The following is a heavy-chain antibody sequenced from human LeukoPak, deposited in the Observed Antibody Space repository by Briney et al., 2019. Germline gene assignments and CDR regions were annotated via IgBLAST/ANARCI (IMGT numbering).Heavy chain of an antibody. CDR3: AKTLYIEPAALSASDI. V-gene: IGHV3-30*02. J-gene: IGHJ3*02. CDR1: GFTFSSYG. Sequence: PGGSLRLSCAASGFTFSSYGMHWVRQAPGKGLEWVAFIRYDGSNKYYADSVKGRFTISRDNSKNTLYLQMNSLRAEDTAVYYCAKTLYIEPAALSASDIWGQGTMVTVSS. CDR2: IRYDGSNK. D-gene: IGHD2-2*01.